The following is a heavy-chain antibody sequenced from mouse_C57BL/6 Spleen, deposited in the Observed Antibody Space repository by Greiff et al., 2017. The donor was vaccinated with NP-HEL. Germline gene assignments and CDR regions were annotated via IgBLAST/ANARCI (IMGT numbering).Heavy chain of an antibody. Sequence: VQLQQSGPELVKPGASVKISCKASGYAFSSSWMNWVKQRPGKGLEWIGRIYPGDGDTNYNGKFKGKATLTADKSSSTAYMQLSSLTSEDSAVYVWARNPTTVVATPFDYGGQGTTLTVSS. CDR3: ARNPTTVVATPFDY. V-gene: IGHV1-82*01. D-gene: IGHD1-1*01. CDR1: GYAFSSSW. J-gene: IGHJ2*01. CDR2: IYPGDGDT.